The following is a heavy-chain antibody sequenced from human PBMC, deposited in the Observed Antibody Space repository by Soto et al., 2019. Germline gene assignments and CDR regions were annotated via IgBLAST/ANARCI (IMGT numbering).Heavy chain of an antibody. CDR2: ISSSGSTK. V-gene: IGHV3-48*03. CDR1: GFSFSLYE. CDR3: ARDGYGDPYYYYAMDV. D-gene: IGHD4-17*01. J-gene: IGHJ6*02. Sequence: GGSLRLSCAASGFSFSLYEMNWVRQAPGKGLEWVSYISSSGSTKYYADSVKGRFTISRDNAKNSVYLQMNSLRAEDTAVYSCARDGYGDPYYYYAMDVWGQGTTVTVSS.